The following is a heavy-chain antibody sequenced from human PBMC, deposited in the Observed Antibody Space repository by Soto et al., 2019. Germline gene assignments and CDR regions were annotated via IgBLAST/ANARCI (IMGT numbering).Heavy chain of an antibody. J-gene: IGHJ6*02. CDR1: GGSISSGDYY. V-gene: IGHV4-30-4*01. CDR2: IYYSGST. Sequence: ASETLSLTCTVSGGSISSGDYYWSWIRQPPGKGLEWIGYIYYSGSTYYNPSLKSRVTISVDASKNQFSLKLSSVTAADTAVYYCARADYYYYGMDVWGQGTTVTV. CDR3: ARADYYYYGMDV.